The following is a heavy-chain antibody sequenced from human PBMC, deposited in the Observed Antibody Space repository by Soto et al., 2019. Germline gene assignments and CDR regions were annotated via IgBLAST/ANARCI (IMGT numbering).Heavy chain of an antibody. J-gene: IGHJ4*02. CDR3: ASGDSRAFDY. CDR1: GGSISSYS. D-gene: IGHD3-22*01. Sequence: SETLSLTCTVSGGSISSYSCTWIRQPPGKGLDWIGYIYYSGSTNYNPSLKSRVTISVDTSKNQFSLKLSSVTAADTAVYYCASGDSRAFDYWGQGXLVTVYS. CDR2: IYYSGST. V-gene: IGHV4-59*01.